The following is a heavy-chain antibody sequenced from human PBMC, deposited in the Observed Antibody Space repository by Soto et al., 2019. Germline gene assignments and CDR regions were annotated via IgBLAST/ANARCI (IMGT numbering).Heavy chain of an antibody. CDR2: INAGNGNT. J-gene: IGHJ3*01. V-gene: IGHV1-3*01. CDR1: GYTFTSYA. Sequence: ASVTVSCTASGYTFTSYAMHWVRQAPGQRLEWMGWINAGNGNTKYSQKFQGRVTITRDTSASTAYMELSSMRSEDTAVYYCARDRGITMVRGVTSPEDWGQGTMVTVSS. CDR3: ARDRGITMVRGVTSPED. D-gene: IGHD3-10*01.